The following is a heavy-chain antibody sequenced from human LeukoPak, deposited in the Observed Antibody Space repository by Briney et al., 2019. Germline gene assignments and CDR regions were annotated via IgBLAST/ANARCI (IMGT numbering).Heavy chain of an antibody. V-gene: IGHV4-4*07. CDR2: IYSSGDT. CDR3: ARDVGSGGGTFPTYHFDF. Sequence: PSETLSLTCTVSGGSISSYYWDWIRKPAGKGLEWIGRIYSSGDTNYNPSLKSRVTMSVDTSKNQFSLRLSSLTAADTAVYYCARDVGSGGGTFPTYHFDFWGQGTLVTVSS. CDR1: GGSISSYY. J-gene: IGHJ4*02. D-gene: IGHD3-10*01.